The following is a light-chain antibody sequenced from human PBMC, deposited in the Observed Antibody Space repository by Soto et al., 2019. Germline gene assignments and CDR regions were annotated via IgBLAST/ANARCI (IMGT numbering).Light chain of an antibody. CDR2: DAS. J-gene: IGKJ1*01. Sequence: EIVLTHSPDTLSLSPGERATLSCRASLTVTNNYLAWYQQKAGQAPRLVIYDASTRATGIPDRFSASGSGTYFTLTISRLEPEDFAVYFCQQYASAPLTFGQGTKVEVK. V-gene: IGKV3-20*01. CDR3: QQYASAPLT. CDR1: LTVTNNY.